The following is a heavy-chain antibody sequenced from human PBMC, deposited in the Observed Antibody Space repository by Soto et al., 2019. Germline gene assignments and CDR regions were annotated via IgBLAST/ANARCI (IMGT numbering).Heavy chain of an antibody. CDR1: GHSFVTHW. D-gene: IGHD5-12*01. CDR3: ASTINGYFDY. J-gene: IGHJ4*01. CDR2: IYPGDSET. Sequence: PGGSLRLSCKGSGHSFVTHWIGWVHQMPGKDLEWMGIIYPGDSETRYSPAFQGQVTISADKSITTAYLQWSSLKASDTAMYYCASTINGYFDYWGQGSLVTVSS. V-gene: IGHV5-51*07.